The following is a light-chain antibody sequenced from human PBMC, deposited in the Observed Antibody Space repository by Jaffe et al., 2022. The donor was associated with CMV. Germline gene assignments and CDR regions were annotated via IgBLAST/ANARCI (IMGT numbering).Light chain of an antibody. CDR1: SSNIGTNP. CDR2: SNN. Sequence: QSVLTQPPSASGTPGQRVTISCSGGSSNIGTNPVNWHQHVPGTAPKVLIYSNNQRPSGVPDRFSGSKSGTSASLAISGLQSEDEAHYYCSVWDYRLHGVVFGGGTKLTVL. J-gene: IGLJ2*01. V-gene: IGLV1-44*01. CDR3: SVWDYRLHGVV.